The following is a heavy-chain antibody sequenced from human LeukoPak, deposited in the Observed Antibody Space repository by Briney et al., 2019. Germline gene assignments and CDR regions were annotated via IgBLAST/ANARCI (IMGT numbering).Heavy chain of an antibody. Sequence: ASVTVSCTASGFTFTSSAVQWVRQARGQRLEWIGWIVVGSGNTNYAQKFQERVTITRDMSTSTAYMELSSLRSEDTAVYYCAAGKRYSGSYSNYWGQGTLVTVSS. V-gene: IGHV1-58*01. CDR1: GFTFTSSA. CDR2: IVVGSGNT. J-gene: IGHJ4*02. CDR3: AAGKRYSGSYSNY. D-gene: IGHD1-26*01.